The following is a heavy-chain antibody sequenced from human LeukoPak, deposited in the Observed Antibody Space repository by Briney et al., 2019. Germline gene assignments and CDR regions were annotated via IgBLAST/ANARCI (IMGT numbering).Heavy chain of an antibody. V-gene: IGHV4-4*07. CDR2: IDPSGST. CDR1: SDSISSYY. Sequence: SETLSLTCTVSSDSISSYYWMCMRRPAGGGGVGIRRIDPSGSTNYNPSLKSRVTMSVYTSKNQFSLKLSSVPAADTAVYYCARDIVVVPAAIYWFDPWGQGTLVTVSS. J-gene: IGHJ5*02. D-gene: IGHD2-2*01. CDR3: ARDIVVVPAAIYWFDP.